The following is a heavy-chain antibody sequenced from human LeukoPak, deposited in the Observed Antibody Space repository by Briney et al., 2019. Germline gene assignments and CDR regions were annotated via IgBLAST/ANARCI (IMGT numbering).Heavy chain of an antibody. V-gene: IGHV4-61*02. D-gene: IGHD6-19*01. CDR2: IYTSGST. Sequence: PSETLSLTCTVSGVSISSGSYYWSWIRQPAGKGLEWIGRIYTSGSTNYNPSLKSRVTISVDRSKNQFSLKLSSVTAADTAVYYCASGQQQWLYFDYWGQGTLVTVSS. CDR3: ASGQQQWLYFDY. CDR1: GVSISSGSYY. J-gene: IGHJ4*02.